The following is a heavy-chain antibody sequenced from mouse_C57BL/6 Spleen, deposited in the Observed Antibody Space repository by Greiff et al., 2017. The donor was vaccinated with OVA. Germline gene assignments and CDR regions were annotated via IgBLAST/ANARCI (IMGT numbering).Heavy chain of an antibody. V-gene: IGHV1-53*01. J-gene: IGHJ1*03. CDR1: GYTFTSYW. CDR2: INPSNGGT. D-gene: IGHD1-1*01. CDR3: ARYYYGSSYWYFDV. Sequence: VQLQQPGTELVKPGASVKLSCKASGYTFTSYWMHWVKQRPGQGLEWIGNINPSNGGTNYNEKFKSKATLTVDKSSSTAYMQLSSLTSEDSAVDYGARYYYGSSYWYFDVWGTGTTVTVSS.